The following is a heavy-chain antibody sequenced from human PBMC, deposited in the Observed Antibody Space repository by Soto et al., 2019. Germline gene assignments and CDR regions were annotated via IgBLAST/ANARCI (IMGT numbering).Heavy chain of an antibody. D-gene: IGHD5-12*01. J-gene: IGHJ6*02. CDR2: IYPGDFDI. V-gene: IGHV5-51*01. Sequence: PGESLKISCRTSGYSFTTYWIAWVRQMPGKGLEWMGIIYPGDFDIRYSPSFQGQVTISADRSTSTAYLQWSSLKASDTAMYYCARAGYSGYDVYYYYGMDVWGQGTTVTVSS. CDR3: ARAGYSGYDVYYYYGMDV. CDR1: GYSFTTYW.